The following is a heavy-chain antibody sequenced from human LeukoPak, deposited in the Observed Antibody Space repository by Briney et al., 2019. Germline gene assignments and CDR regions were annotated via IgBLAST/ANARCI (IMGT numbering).Heavy chain of an antibody. D-gene: IGHD1-26*01. Sequence: SETLSLTCAVSGYSISSGYYWGWIRQPPGKGLEWIGSIYHSGSPYYNPSLKSRVTKSVDTSKNQFSLKLSSVTAADTAVYYCARHAIRRTLGSDYWGQGTLVTVSS. CDR1: GYSISSGYY. CDR3: ARHAIRRTLGSDY. CDR2: IYHSGSP. V-gene: IGHV4-38-2*01. J-gene: IGHJ4*02.